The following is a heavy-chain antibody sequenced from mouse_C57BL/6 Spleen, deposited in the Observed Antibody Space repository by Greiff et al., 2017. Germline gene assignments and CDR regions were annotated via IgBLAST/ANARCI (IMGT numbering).Heavy chain of an antibody. CDR2: ISSGSSTI. J-gene: IGHJ1*03. Sequence: EVMLVESGGGLVKPGGSLKLSCAASGFTFSDYGMHWVRQAPEKGLEWVAYISSGSSTIYYADTVKGRFTISRDNDKNTLFLQMTSLRSEDTAMYYCARGPYWYFDVWGTGTTVTVSS. CDR1: GFTFSDYG. CDR3: ARGPYWYFDV. V-gene: IGHV5-17*01.